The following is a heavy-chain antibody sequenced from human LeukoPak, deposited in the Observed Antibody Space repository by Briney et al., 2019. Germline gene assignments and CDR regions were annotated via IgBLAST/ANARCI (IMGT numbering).Heavy chain of an antibody. CDR2: INPSGGST. Sequence: ASVKVSCKASGYTFTSYYMHWVRQAPGQGLEWMGIINPSGGSTSYAQKFQGRVTMTRDTSTSTAYMELSSLRSEDTAVYYCARDGGSYDSSGYYYVFWGQGTLVTVSS. CDR3: ARDGGSYDSSGYYYVF. CDR1: GYTFTSYY. D-gene: IGHD3-22*01. V-gene: IGHV1-46*01. J-gene: IGHJ4*02.